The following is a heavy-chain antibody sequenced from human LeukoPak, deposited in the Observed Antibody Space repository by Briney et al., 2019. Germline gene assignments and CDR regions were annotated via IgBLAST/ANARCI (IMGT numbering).Heavy chain of an antibody. V-gene: IGHV4-31*03. Sequence: SETLSLTCTVSGGSTSSGDYYWSWIRQLPGKGLEWIGYIYYSGSTYYNPSLKSRVTISVDTSKNQFSPKLNSVTAADTAVYYCATITFSSGWSASYAFDVWGQGTMVSVSS. CDR3: ATITFSSGWSASYAFDV. D-gene: IGHD3-3*01. CDR1: GGSTSSGDYY. J-gene: IGHJ3*01. CDR2: IYYSGST.